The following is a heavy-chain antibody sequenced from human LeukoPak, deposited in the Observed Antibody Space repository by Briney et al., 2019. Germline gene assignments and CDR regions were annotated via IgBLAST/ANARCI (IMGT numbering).Heavy chain of an antibody. CDR2: IIPILGIA. Sequence: GASVKVSCKASGGTFSSYAISWVRQAPGQGLEWMGRIIPILGIANYAQKFQGRVTITADKSTSTAYMELSSLRSEDTAVYYCARDAATVTSPYYYYGMDVWGQGTTVTVSS. D-gene: IGHD4-17*01. V-gene: IGHV1-69*04. J-gene: IGHJ6*02. CDR1: GGTFSSYA. CDR3: ARDAATVTSPYYYYGMDV.